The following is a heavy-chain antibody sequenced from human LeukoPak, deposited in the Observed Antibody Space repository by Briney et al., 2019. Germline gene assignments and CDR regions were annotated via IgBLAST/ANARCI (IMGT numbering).Heavy chain of an antibody. Sequence: GSLRLSCAASGFTFNNYAMNWVRQPPGKGLEWIGEINHSGSTNYNPSLKSRVTISVDTSKNQFSLKLSSVTAADTAVYYCARGKYSSGWYALEWGQGTLVTVSS. V-gene: IGHV4-34*01. CDR2: INHSGST. J-gene: IGHJ4*02. D-gene: IGHD6-19*01. CDR3: ARGKYSSGWYALE. CDR1: GFTFNNYA.